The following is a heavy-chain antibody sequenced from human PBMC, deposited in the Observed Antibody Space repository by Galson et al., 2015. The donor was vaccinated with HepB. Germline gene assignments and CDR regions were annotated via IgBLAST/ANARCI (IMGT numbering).Heavy chain of an antibody. CDR1: GFTFSSYG. V-gene: IGHV3-30*03. Sequence: SLRLSCAASGFTFSSYGMHWVRQAPGKGLEWVAVISYDGSNKYYADSVKGRFTISRDNSKNTLYLQMNSLRAEDTAVYYCEGIAAAGDAFDIWGQGTMVTVSS. CDR3: EGIAAAGDAFDI. D-gene: IGHD6-13*01. J-gene: IGHJ3*02. CDR2: ISYDGSNK.